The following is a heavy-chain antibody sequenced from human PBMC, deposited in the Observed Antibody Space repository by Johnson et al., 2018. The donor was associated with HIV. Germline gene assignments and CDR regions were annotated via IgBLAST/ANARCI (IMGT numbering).Heavy chain of an antibody. V-gene: IGHV3-66*01. CDR1: GFTVSSNY. Sequence: VQLVESGGGLVQPGGSLRLSCAASGFTVSSNYMSWVRQAPGKGLEWVSVIYSGGSTYYADSVKGRFTISRDNSKNTLYLQMNSLRAEDTAVYYCAKGYSSSWYQDAFDIWGQGTMVTVSS. J-gene: IGHJ3*02. D-gene: IGHD6-13*01. CDR2: IYSGGST. CDR3: AKGYSSSWYQDAFDI.